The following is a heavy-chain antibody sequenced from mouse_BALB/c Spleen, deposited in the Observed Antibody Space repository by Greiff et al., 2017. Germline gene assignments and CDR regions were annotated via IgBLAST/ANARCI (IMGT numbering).Heavy chain of an antibody. CDR3: ARSYGSSYAWFAY. CDR1: GFTFSSFG. Sequence: EVHLVESGGGLVQPGGSRKLSCAASGFTFSSFGMHWVRQAPEKGLEWVAYISSGSSTIYYADTVKGRFTISRDNPKNTLFLQMTSLRSEDTAMYYCARSYGSSYAWFAYWGQGTLVTVSA. D-gene: IGHD1-1*01. J-gene: IGHJ3*01. CDR2: ISSGSSTI. V-gene: IGHV5-17*02.